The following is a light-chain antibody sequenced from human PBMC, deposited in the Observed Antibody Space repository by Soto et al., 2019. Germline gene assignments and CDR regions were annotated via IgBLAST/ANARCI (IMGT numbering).Light chain of an antibody. V-gene: IGKV3-20*01. J-gene: IGKJ2*01. CDR2: GAS. CDR1: QSVSNNY. CDR3: QQYGSSPYT. Sequence: ILLTQSPCTLSLSPGERATLSCRASQSVSNNYLAWYQQKPGQAPRLLIYGASSRATGIPDSFSGGGSGTDFTLTISRLEPEDFAVYYCQQYGSSPYTFGQGTK.